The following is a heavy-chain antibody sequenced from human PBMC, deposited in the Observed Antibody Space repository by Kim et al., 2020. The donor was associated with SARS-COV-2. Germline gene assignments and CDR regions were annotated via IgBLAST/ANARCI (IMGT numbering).Heavy chain of an antibody. CDR2: IYYSGST. Sequence: SETLSLTCTVSGGSISSSSYYWGWIRQPPGKGLEWIGSIYYSGSTYYNPSLKSRVTISVDTSKNQFSLKLSSVTAADTAVYYCARHVVTMVRGRSGMDVWGQGTTVTVSS. CDR1: GGSISSSSYY. D-gene: IGHD3-10*01. V-gene: IGHV4-39*01. CDR3: ARHVVTMVRGRSGMDV. J-gene: IGHJ6*02.